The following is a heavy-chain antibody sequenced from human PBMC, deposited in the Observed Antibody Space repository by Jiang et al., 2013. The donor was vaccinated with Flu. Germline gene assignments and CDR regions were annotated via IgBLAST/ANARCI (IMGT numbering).Heavy chain of an antibody. CDR1: SGSISSYY. CDR2: IYYTGST. CDR3: ARHKSRCGSDCPNWFDP. Sequence: GSGLVKPSETLSLTCTVSSGSISSYYWNWIRQPPGKGLEWIGYIYYTGSTNYNPSLKSRVTISIDKSKNQFSLKLSSVTAADTAVYYCARHKSRCGSDCPNWFDPWGQGTLVTVSS. D-gene: IGHD2-21*02. V-gene: IGHV4-59*08. J-gene: IGHJ5*02.